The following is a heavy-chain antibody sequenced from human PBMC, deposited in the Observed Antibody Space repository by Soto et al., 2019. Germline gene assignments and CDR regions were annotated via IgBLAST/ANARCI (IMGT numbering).Heavy chain of an antibody. V-gene: IGHV1-18*01. CDR3: GRMLSSSPRYNWFDP. D-gene: IGHD6-6*01. Sequence: ASVKVSCKASGYTFTSYGISWVRQAPGQGLEWMGWISAYNGNTNYAQKLQGRVTMTTDTSTSTAYMELRSLRSDDTAVYYCGRMLSSSPRYNWFDPWGQGTLVTVSS. J-gene: IGHJ5*02. CDR1: GYTFTSYG. CDR2: ISAYNGNT.